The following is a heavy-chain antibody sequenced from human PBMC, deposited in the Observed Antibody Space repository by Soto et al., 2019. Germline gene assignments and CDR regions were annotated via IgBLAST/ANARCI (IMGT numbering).Heavy chain of an antibody. V-gene: IGHV4-59*08. CDR3: ARGYGSGSYSTPTDFDY. J-gene: IGHJ4*02. CDR2: IYYSGST. Sequence: PSETLSLSCTVSGGSISSYYWSWIRQPPGKGLEWIGYIYYSGSTNYNPSLKSRVTISVDTSKNQFSLKLSSVTAADTAVYYCARGYGSGSYSTPTDFDYWGQGTLVTV. D-gene: IGHD3-10*01. CDR1: GGSISSYY.